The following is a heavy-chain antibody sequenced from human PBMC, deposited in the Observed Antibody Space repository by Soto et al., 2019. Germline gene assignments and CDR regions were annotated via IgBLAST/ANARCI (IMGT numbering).Heavy chain of an antibody. Sequence: PSETLSLTCTVSGGSISSSSYYWGWIRQPPGKGLEWIGSIYYSGSTYYNPSLKSRVTISVDTSKNQFSLKLSSVTAADTAVYYCARDNYGPGSIDYWGQGTLVTVSS. J-gene: IGHJ4*02. CDR2: IYYSGST. CDR3: ARDNYGPGSIDY. CDR1: GGSISSSSYY. D-gene: IGHD3-10*01. V-gene: IGHV4-39*07.